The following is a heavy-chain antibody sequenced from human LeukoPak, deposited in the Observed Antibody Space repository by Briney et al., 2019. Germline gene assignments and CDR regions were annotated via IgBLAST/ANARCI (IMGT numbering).Heavy chain of an antibody. CDR3: ARDRSTGYSDAFDI. Sequence: GGSLRLSCAASGFTVSSNHMSWVRQAPGKGLEWVSVTYSGGTTYYADSVKGRFTISRDNSKNTLYLQMNSLRAEDTAVYYCARDRSTGYSDAFDIWGQGTMVTVSS. CDR1: GFTVSSNH. V-gene: IGHV3-53*01. CDR2: TYSGGTT. J-gene: IGHJ3*02. D-gene: IGHD3-22*01.